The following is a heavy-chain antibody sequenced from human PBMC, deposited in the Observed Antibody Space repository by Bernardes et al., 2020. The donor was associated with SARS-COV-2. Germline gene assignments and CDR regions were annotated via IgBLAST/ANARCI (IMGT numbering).Heavy chain of an antibody. CDR3: ARQHLGGVTIFGVVTTDRYFDY. CDR2: IYYSGST. D-gene: IGHD3-3*01. J-gene: IGHJ4*02. V-gene: IGHV4-39*01. Sequence: SESLSLTCTVSGGSISSSSYYWGWLRQPPGKGLEWIGSIYYSGSTYYNPSLKSRVTISVDTSKNQFSLKLSSVTAADTAVYYCARQHLGGVTIFGVVTTDRYFDYWGQGTLVTVSS. CDR1: GGSISSSSYY.